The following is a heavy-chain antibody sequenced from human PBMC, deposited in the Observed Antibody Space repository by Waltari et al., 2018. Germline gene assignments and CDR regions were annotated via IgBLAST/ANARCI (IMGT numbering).Heavy chain of an antibody. D-gene: IGHD6-13*01. CDR2: IRRRGSTM. Sequence: EVQLVESGGGLVQPGGSLRLSCTASGFTFSMYEMSWVRQAPGKGLEWLSNIRRRGSTMYYGDSVKGRFTVSRDNAKNSLYFQMGSLGAENTAFYFCARNRKIIAAGWGRDLDYWGRGTLVTVSS. CDR3: ARNRKIIAAGWGRDLDY. CDR1: GFTFSMYE. V-gene: IGHV3-48*03. J-gene: IGHJ4*02.